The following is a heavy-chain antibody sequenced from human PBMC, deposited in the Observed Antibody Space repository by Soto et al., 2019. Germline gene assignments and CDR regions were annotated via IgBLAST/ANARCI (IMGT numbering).Heavy chain of an antibody. D-gene: IGHD2-15*01. V-gene: IGHV3-7*01. CDR3: ARVWDIVVVVAATPSAFDI. Sequence: EVQLVESGGGLVQPGGSLRLSCAASGFTFSSYWMSWVRQAPGKGLEWVANIKQDGSEKYYVDSVKGRFTISRDNAKNSLYLQMNSLRAEDTAVYYCARVWDIVVVVAATPSAFDIWGQGTMVTVSS. CDR2: IKQDGSEK. CDR1: GFTFSSYW. J-gene: IGHJ3*02.